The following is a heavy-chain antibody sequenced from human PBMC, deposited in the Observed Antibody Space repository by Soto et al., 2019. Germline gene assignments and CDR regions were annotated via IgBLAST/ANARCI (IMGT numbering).Heavy chain of an antibody. CDR1: GGTYRNNC. J-gene: IGHJ4*02. D-gene: IGHD1-26*01. Sequence: PAEASCKASGGTYRNNCICWGRQATGQGLEWVGGIIPIFGTAKYAQKFQGRVTITADESTTTAYLELRSLRSEDTAVYYCSRDGTRIESNSYFYLFWGKGTLVTGS. CDR3: SRDGTRIESNSYFYLF. CDR2: IIPIFGTA. V-gene: IGHV1-69*01.